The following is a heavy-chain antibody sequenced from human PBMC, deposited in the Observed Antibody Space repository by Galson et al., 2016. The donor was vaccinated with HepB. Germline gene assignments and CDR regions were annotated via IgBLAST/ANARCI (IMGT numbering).Heavy chain of an antibody. V-gene: IGHV5-10-1*01. D-gene: IGHD6-6*01. CDR1: GYSFTTYW. J-gene: IGHJ4*02. Sequence: QSGAEVKKPGESPRISCHGSGYSFTTYWISWVRQMPGKGLEWMGRIDPSDSQTNYSPSFQGHVTISGDKSTRTAYLQWSSLKASDTAIYYCARHYSSSERFDFDYWGQGTLITVSS. CDR2: IDPSDSQT. CDR3: ARHYSSSERFDFDY.